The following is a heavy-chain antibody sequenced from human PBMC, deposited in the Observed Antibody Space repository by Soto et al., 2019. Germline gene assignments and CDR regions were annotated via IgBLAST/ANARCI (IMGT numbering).Heavy chain of an antibody. CDR1: GFTFSDYY. D-gene: IGHD3-22*01. J-gene: IGHJ6*02. Sequence: SLRLSCAASGFTFSDYYMSWIRQAPGKGLEWVSDISSSGSIIYYADSVKGRFTISRDNAKNSLYLQMNSLRAEDTAVYYCARVNGYYYYGMDVWGQGTTVTVSS. CDR2: ISSSGSII. CDR3: ARVNGYYYYGMDV. V-gene: IGHV3-11*01.